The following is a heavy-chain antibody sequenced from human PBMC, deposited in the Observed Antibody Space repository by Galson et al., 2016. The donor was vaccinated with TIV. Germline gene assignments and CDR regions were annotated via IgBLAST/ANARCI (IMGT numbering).Heavy chain of an antibody. CDR2: IAYDGSVK. D-gene: IGHD4-11*01. Sequence: SLRLSCATSGFSFRRYGMYWVRQAPGKGLDWVALIAYDGSVKYYADSVRGRFTISRDNSKNTLFLQMNSLRLEDSAVNYCAKAQEPNYSNALYGMDVWGQGTTVTVSS. V-gene: IGHV3-30*02. CDR3: AKAQEPNYSNALYGMDV. CDR1: GFSFRRYG. J-gene: IGHJ6*02.